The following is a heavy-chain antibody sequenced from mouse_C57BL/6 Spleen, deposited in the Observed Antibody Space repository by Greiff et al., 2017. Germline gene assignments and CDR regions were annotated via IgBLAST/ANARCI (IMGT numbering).Heavy chain of an antibody. D-gene: IGHD1-1*01. CDR2: IYPRSGNT. CDR3: ARGEDFITPYDYAMDY. Sequence: VQLQQSGAELARPGASVKLSCKASGYTFTSYGISWVKQRTGQGLEWIGEIYPRSGNTYYNEKFKGKATLTADKSSSTAYMELRSLTSEDSSVYFCARGEDFITPYDYAMDYWGQGTSVTGSS. J-gene: IGHJ4*01. CDR1: GYTFTSYG. V-gene: IGHV1-81*01.